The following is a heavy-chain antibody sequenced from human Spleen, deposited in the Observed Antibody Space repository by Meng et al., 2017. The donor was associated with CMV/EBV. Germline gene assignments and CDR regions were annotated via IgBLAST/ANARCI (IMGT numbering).Heavy chain of an antibody. CDR3: ARAYDFWSGYYAYYYYGMDV. CDR1: GYTFTSYY. J-gene: IGHJ6*02. D-gene: IGHD3-3*01. V-gene: IGHV1-2*02. Sequence: ASVKVSCKASGYTFTSYYIHWVRQAPGQGLEWMGWINPNSGGTNYAQKFQGRVTMTRDTSISTAYMELSRLRSDDTAVYYCARAYDFWSGYYAYYYYGMDVWGQGTTVTVSS. CDR2: INPNSGGT.